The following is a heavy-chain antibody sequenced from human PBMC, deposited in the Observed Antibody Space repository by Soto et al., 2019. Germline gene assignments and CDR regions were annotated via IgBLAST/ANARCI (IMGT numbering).Heavy chain of an antibody. CDR2: IKTDGSDT. V-gene: IGHV3-74*01. J-gene: IGHJ3*02. CDR3: ARPRTSDWAYDI. D-gene: IGHD3-9*01. Sequence: VQLVESGGGLVQPGGSLRLSCAASGFTFSNYWMHWVRQSPGKGLVWVSRIKTDGSDTHYADSVTGRFTISRDNAKSTLYLQMNSLRDEDTAVYYCARPRTSDWAYDIWGQGTMVIVSS. CDR1: GFTFSNYW.